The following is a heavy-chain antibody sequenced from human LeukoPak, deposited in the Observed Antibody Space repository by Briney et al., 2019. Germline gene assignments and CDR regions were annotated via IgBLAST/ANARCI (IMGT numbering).Heavy chain of an antibody. CDR2: IYYSGST. D-gene: IGHD6-13*01. J-gene: IGHJ4*02. CDR3: ARPIAAAGPYDY. V-gene: IGHV4-59*01. CDR1: GGSISSYY. Sequence: PSETLSLTCTVSGGSISSYYWSWIRQPPGKGLEWIGYIYYSGSTNYNPSLKSRVTISVDTSKNQFSLKLSSVTAADTAVYYCARPIAAAGPYDYRGQGTLVTVSS.